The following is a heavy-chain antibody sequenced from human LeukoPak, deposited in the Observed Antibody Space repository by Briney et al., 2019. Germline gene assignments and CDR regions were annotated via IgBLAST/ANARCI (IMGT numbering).Heavy chain of an antibody. D-gene: IGHD3-22*01. Sequence: GGSLRLSCAASGFAFSSYSMTWVRQAPGKGLEWASSIGTSSSDKAYADSVKGRFTISRDNAMKSVYLQMNSPRAEDTAVYYCARDRSPLYYDSSGYDFGGQGTLVTVSS. CDR1: GFAFSSYS. CDR2: IGTSSSDK. J-gene: IGHJ4*02. CDR3: ARDRSPLYYDSSGYDF. V-gene: IGHV3-21*01.